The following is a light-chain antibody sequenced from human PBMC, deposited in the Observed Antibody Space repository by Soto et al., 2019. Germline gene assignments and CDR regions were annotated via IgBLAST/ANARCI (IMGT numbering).Light chain of an antibody. J-gene: IGLJ1*01. V-gene: IGLV2-14*02. CDR3: SSYTSSSTLLFV. CDR2: DVS. Sequence: LTQPASMSGSPGQSITISCTGTSSDVGSYNLVSWYQQHPGKAPKLMIYDVSNRPSGVSNRFSGSKSGNTASLTISGLQAEDEADYYCSSYTSSSTLLFVFGTGTKVTVL. CDR1: SSDVGSYNL.